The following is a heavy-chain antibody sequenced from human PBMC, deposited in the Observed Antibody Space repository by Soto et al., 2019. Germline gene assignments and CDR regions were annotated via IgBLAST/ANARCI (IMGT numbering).Heavy chain of an antibody. Sequence: WWSWVRQPPGKGLEWMGRIDPSDSYTNYSPSFQGHVTISADKSISTAYLQWSSLKASDTAMYYCASVSNYYYYGMDVWGQGTTVTVSS. CDR3: ASVSNYYYYGMDV. J-gene: IGHJ6*02. CDR1: W. CDR2: IDPSDSYT. V-gene: IGHV5-10-1*01. D-gene: IGHD6-6*01.